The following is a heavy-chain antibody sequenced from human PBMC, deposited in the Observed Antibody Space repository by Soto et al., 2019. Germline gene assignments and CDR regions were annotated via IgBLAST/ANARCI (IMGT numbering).Heavy chain of an antibody. CDR3: ATTSAAGKYYYGMDV. J-gene: IGHJ6*02. CDR2: IYPGDSDT. D-gene: IGHD6-13*01. V-gene: IGHV5-51*01. Sequence: PGESLKISCKGSGYSFTSYWIGWVRQMPGKGLEWMGIIYPGDSDTRYSPSFQGQVTISADKSISTAYLQWSSLKASDTTMYYYATTSAAGKYYYGMDVWGQGTTVTVSS. CDR1: GYSFTSYW.